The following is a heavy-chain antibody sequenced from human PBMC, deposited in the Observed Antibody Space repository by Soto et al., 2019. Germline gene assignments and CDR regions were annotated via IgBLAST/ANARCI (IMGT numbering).Heavy chain of an antibody. V-gene: IGHV4-31*03. J-gene: IGHJ5*02. D-gene: IGHD3-9*01. CDR2: IYYSGST. CDR1: GGSISSGGYY. CDR3: ARDHVLRYFGQWWFDP. Sequence: QVQLQESGPGLVKPSQTLSLTCTVSGGSISSGGYYWSWIRQHPGKGLEWIGYIYYSGSTYYNPSLKSRVTISVDTSKNQFSLKLSSVTAADTAVYYCARDHVLRYFGQWWFDPWGQGTLVTVSS.